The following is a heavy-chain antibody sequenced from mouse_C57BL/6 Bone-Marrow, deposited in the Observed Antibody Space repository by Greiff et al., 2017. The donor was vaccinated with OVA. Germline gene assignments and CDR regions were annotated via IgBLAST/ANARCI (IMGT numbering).Heavy chain of an antibody. Sequence: EVMLVESGGGLVQPGGSMKLSCAASGFTFSDAWMDWVRQSPEKGLEWVAEIRNKANNHATYYAESVKGRFTISRDDSKSSVYLQMNSLRAEDTGIYYCTREKYYGSRELAYWGQGTLVTVSA. D-gene: IGHD1-1*01. J-gene: IGHJ3*01. CDR1: GFTFSDAW. V-gene: IGHV6-6*01. CDR3: TREKYYGSRELAY. CDR2: IRNKANNHAT.